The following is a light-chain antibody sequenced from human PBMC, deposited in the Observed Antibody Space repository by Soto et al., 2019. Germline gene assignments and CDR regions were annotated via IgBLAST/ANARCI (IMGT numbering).Light chain of an antibody. CDR3: QQYYSYPRT. CDR2: AAS. Sequence: AIRMTQSPSSFSASTGDRVTITCRASQDISSYLAWYQQKPGKAPKLLMYAASTLESGVPSRFSGSGSGTDFTLTISCLQSEDFATYYCQQYYSYPRTFGQGTKVEIK. J-gene: IGKJ1*01. V-gene: IGKV1-8*01. CDR1: QDISSY.